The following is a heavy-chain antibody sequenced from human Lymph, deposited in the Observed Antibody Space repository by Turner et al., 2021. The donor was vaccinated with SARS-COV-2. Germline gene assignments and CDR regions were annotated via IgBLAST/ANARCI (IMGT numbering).Heavy chain of an antibody. Sequence: EVQLLESGGGLVQPGGSLRLSCAASGFTFSSYAMSWVRQAPGKGREWGSAISGSGGDTYYADSVKGRFTISRDKSKNTLYLQMNSLRAEDTAVYYCAKGVRGAMIVVVIPYFDYWGQGTLVTVSS. V-gene: IGHV3-23*01. CDR1: GFTFSSYA. CDR3: AKGVRGAMIVVVIPYFDY. CDR2: ISGSGGDT. J-gene: IGHJ4*02. D-gene: IGHD3-22*01.